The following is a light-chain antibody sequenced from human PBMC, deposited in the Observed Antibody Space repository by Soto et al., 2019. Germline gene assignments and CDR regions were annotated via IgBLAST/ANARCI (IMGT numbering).Light chain of an antibody. V-gene: IGKV3-11*01. CDR1: QSVSSY. J-gene: IGKJ4*01. CDR3: QQRSNWL. CDR2: DAS. Sequence: EIVLTQSPATLSLSPGERATLSCRASQSVSSYLAWYQQEPGQAPRLLIYDASSRATGIPARFSGSGSGTDFTLTISSLEPEDFAVYYCQQRSNWLFGGGTKVEIK.